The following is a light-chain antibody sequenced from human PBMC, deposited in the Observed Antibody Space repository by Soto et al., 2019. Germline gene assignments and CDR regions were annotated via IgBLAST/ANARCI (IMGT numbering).Light chain of an antibody. CDR2: AAS. CDR1: QAISTW. J-gene: IGKJ4*01. CDR3: LQAYSFPLT. Sequence: DLQMTQSPSSVSASVGDTVTITCRASQAISTWLVWYQLKRGQAPNLLIYAASTLRRGVPSRFTGSRSGTDFTLTITTLQPVDLATYYCLQAYSFPLTFGGGTKVEIK. V-gene: IGKV1-12*01.